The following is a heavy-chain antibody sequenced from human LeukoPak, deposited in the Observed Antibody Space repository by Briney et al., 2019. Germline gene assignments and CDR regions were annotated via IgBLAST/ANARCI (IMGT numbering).Heavy chain of an antibody. CDR3: AKDIVVVVAATASFDY. V-gene: IGHV3-23*01. CDR1: GFTFSSYA. Sequence: PGGSLRLSCAASGFTFSSYAMSWVRQALGKGLEWVSAISGSGGSTYYADSVKGRFTISRDNSKNTLYLQMNSLRAEDTAVYYCAKDIVVVVAATASFDYWGQGTLVTVSS. D-gene: IGHD2-15*01. CDR2: ISGSGGST. J-gene: IGHJ4*02.